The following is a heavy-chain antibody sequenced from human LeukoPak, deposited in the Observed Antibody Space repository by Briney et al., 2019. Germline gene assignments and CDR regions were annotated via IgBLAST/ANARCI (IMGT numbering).Heavy chain of an antibody. CDR2: IYYSGST. V-gene: IGHV4-39*01. CDR1: GGSISSSSYY. Sequence: SETLSLTCTVSGGSISSSSYYWGWIRQPPGKGLERIGSIYYSGSTYYNPSRNSRVTISVDTSKDLFSLKLSSVTAADTAVYYCASRWELIYVDWFDPWGQGTLVTVSS. J-gene: IGHJ5*02. CDR3: ASRWELIYVDWFDP. D-gene: IGHD1-26*01.